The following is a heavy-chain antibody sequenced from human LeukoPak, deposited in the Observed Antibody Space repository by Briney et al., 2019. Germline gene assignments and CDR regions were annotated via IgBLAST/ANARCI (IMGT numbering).Heavy chain of an antibody. Sequence: ASVKVSCKASGFTFTSSAVQWVRQARGQRLEWIGWIVVGSGNTNYAQKFQERVTITRDMSTSTAYMELSSLRSEDTAVYYCARGTYYYDSSGYYSGSPLDPHFDYWGQGTLVTVSS. D-gene: IGHD3-22*01. CDR2: IVVGSGNT. V-gene: IGHV1-58*01. CDR3: ARGTYYYDSSGYYSGSPLDPHFDY. CDR1: GFTFTSSA. J-gene: IGHJ4*02.